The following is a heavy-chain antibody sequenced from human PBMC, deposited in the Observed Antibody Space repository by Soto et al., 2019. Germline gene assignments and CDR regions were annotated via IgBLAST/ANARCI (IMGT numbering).Heavy chain of an antibody. V-gene: IGHV3-7*01. CDR3: ARVTPYYYGSGNDLDY. CDR1: GFTFSSYW. CDR2: IKQDGSEK. Sequence: GGSLRLSCAASGFTFSSYWMSWVRQAPGKGLEWVANIKQDGSEKYYVDSVKGRFTISRDNAKNSLYLQMNSLRAEDTAVYYCARVTPYYYGSGNDLDYWGQRSLLTAAS. J-gene: IGHJ4*02. D-gene: IGHD3-10*01.